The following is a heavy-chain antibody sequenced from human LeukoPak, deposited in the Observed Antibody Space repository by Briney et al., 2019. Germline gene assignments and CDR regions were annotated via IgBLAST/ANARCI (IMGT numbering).Heavy chain of an antibody. V-gene: IGHV4-59*08. J-gene: IGHJ6*02. Sequence: SETLSLTCTVSGGSISSYYRSWIRQPPGKGLEWIGYIYYSGSTNYNPSLKSRVTISVDTSKNQFSLKLSSVTAADTAVYYCARLRRHSGYDYYYYGMDVWGQGTTVTVSS. CDR2: IYYSGST. CDR3: ARLRRHSGYDYYYYGMDV. D-gene: IGHD5-12*01. CDR1: GGSISSYY.